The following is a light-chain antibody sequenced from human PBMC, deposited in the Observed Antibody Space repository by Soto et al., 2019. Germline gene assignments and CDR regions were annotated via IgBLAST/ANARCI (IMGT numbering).Light chain of an antibody. CDR2: AAS. Sequence: DIPMTQSPSSLSASVGDRVTITCRASQGISIYLAWYQQKPGKVPKLLISAASTLQSGVPSRFSGSGSGTDFTLTISSLQPEDVATYYCQKYKSAPLAFGPGTKVDIK. CDR1: QGISIY. V-gene: IGKV1-27*01. J-gene: IGKJ3*01. CDR3: QKYKSAPLA.